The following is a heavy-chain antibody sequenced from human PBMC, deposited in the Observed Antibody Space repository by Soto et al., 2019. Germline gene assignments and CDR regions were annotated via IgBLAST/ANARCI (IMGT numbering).Heavy chain of an antibody. V-gene: IGHV1-18*01. D-gene: IGHD2-21*01. CDR3: ARDQSYGGAFDY. CDR1: GYTFTSYG. J-gene: IGHJ4*02. CDR2: ISAYNGNT. Sequence: ASVKVSCKASGYTFTSYGISWVRQAPGQGLEWMGWISAYNGNTNYVQKLQGRVTMTTDTSASTAYMELRSLRSGDTAVYYCARDQSYGGAFDYWGQGTLVTVSS.